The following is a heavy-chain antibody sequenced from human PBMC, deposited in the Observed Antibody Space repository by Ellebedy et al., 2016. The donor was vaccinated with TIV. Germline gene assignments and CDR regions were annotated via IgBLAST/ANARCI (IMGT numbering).Heavy chain of an antibody. J-gene: IGHJ4*02. CDR1: GFTLSLYW. CDR3: ARANTGYCSSTSCYNDFDY. Sequence: GGSLRLXXATSGFTLSLYWMSWVRQAPGKGLEWVANIKYDGSEKYYVDSVKGRSTISRDNAEYSLFLQMNSLRAEDTAVYYCARANTGYCSSTSCYNDFDYWGQGTLVTVSS. D-gene: IGHD2-2*02. V-gene: IGHV3-7*01. CDR2: IKYDGSEK.